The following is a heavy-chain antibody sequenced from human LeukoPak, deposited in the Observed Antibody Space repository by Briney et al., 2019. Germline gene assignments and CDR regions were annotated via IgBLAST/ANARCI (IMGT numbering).Heavy chain of an antibody. Sequence: GVSLRLSCAASGIIFNVYRMNWVRQAPGKGLEWVSYITSDSATIYYADSVKGRFTISRDNAKNSLYLQINSLRAEDTAVYYCARGVTVTGGGFDYWGQGTLVTVSS. CDR3: ARGVTVTGGGFDY. CDR2: ITSDSATI. J-gene: IGHJ4*02. D-gene: IGHD6-19*01. CDR1: GIIFNVYR. V-gene: IGHV3-48*01.